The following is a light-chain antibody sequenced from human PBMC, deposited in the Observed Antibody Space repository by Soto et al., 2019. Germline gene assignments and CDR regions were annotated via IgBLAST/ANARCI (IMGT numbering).Light chain of an antibody. Sequence: QSVLTQPASVSGSPGQSLTISCTGTSSDVGSYDYVSWYQQHPGKAPKLMIYDVNNRPSGISNRFSGSKSGNTASLTISGLQAEDEADYYCSSYTSSSTLVFGGGTQLTVL. J-gene: IGLJ2*01. CDR2: DVN. CDR1: SSDVGSYDY. V-gene: IGLV2-14*01. CDR3: SSYTSSSTLV.